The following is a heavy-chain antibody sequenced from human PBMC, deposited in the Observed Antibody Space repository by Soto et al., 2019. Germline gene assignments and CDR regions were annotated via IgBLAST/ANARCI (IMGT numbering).Heavy chain of an antibody. D-gene: IGHD6-13*01. CDR3: AKDADLAAAGTNYGMDV. J-gene: IGHJ6*02. V-gene: IGHV3-23*01. CDR2: ISGSGGST. CDR1: GFTFSSYA. Sequence: GGSLRLSCAASGFTFSSYAMSWVRQAPGKGLEWVSAISGSGGSTYYADSVKGRFTISRDNSKNTLYLQMNSLRAEDTAVYYCAKDADLAAAGTNYGMDVWGQGTTVTVSS.